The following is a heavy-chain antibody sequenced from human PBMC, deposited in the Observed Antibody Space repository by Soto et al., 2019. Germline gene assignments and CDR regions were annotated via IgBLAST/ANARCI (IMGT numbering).Heavy chain of an antibody. CDR2: ISGSGGST. J-gene: IGHJ6*02. Sequence: PGGSLRLSCAASGFTFSSYAMSWVRQAPGKGLEWVSAISGSGGSTYYADSVKGRFTISRDNSKNTLYLQMNSLRAEDTAVYYCAKDHCGGGSCYSAEGYYYYGMDVWGQGTTVTVSS. V-gene: IGHV3-23*01. CDR3: AKDHCGGGSCYSAEGYYYYGMDV. CDR1: GFTFSSYA. D-gene: IGHD2-15*01.